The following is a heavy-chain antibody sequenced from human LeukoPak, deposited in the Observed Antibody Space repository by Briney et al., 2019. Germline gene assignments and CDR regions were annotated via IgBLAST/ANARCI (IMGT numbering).Heavy chain of an antibody. V-gene: IGHV4-34*01. CDR1: GGSFSGYY. D-gene: IGHD2-2*01. CDR2: INHSGST. CDR3: ARQRFEKCSSTSCPTPATRLLDTYYFDY. Sequence: SETLSLTCAVYGGSFSGYYWSWIRQPPGKGLEWIGEINHSGSTNYNPSLKSRVTISVDTSKNQLSLKLSSVTAADTAVYHCARQRFEKCSSTSCPTPATRLLDTYYFDYWGQGTLVTVSS. J-gene: IGHJ4*02.